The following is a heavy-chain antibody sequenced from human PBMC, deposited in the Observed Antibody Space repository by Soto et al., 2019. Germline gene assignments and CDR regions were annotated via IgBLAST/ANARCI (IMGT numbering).Heavy chain of an antibody. D-gene: IGHD2-8*01. Sequence: PGGSLRLACAASGFTFSSYGMHWVRQAPGKGLEWVAVISYDGSNKYYADSVKGRFTISRDNSKNTLYLQMNSLRAEDTAVYYCAKNGQPPYYPYGMDVWGQGTTVTVSS. CDR3: AKNGQPPYYPYGMDV. CDR1: GFTFSSYG. V-gene: IGHV3-30*18. CDR2: ISYDGSNK. J-gene: IGHJ6*02.